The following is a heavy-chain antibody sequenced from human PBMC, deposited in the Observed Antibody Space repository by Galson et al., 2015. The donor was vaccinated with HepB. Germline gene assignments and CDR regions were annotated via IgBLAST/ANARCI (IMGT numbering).Heavy chain of an antibody. CDR1: GGSVSSESDY. CDR2: IYYTGST. CDR3: ARVHPALIFYYMDV. Sequence: ETLSLTCTVSGGSVSSESDYWSWIRQPPGKGLEWIGYIYYTGSTNYNPSLKSRVTILIDTSKNQFSLKLNSVTAADTAVYYCARVHPALIFYYMDVWGKGTTVTVSS. D-gene: IGHD3-3*02. V-gene: IGHV4-61*01. J-gene: IGHJ6*03.